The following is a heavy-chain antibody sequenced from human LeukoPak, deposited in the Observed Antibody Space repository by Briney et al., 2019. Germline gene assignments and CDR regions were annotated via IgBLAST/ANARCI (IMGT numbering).Heavy chain of an antibody. V-gene: IGHV3-11*04. CDR3: ARGDPPADNWNGVYGDY. J-gene: IGHJ4*02. Sequence: KPSETLSLTCVVSGYSISSGYHWGWIRQPPGKGLEWVSYISSSGSTIYYADSVKGRFTISRDNAKNSLYLQMNSLRAEDTAVYYCARGDPPADNWNGVYGDYWGQGTLVTVSS. D-gene: IGHD1-20*01. CDR1: GYSISSGYH. CDR2: ISSSGSTI.